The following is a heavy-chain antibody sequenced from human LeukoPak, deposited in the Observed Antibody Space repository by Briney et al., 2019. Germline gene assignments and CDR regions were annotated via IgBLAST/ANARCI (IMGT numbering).Heavy chain of an antibody. J-gene: IGHJ4*02. CDR3: ATGYSGGYEFDY. CDR1: GYTLTELS. D-gene: IGHD1-26*01. CDR2: FDPEDGET. Sequence: ASVKVSCKVSGYTLTELSMHWVRQAPGKGLEWMGGFDPEDGETIYAQKFQGRVTMTEDTSTDTAYMELSSLRSEDTAVYYCATGYSGGYEFDYWGQGTLVTVSS. V-gene: IGHV1-24*01.